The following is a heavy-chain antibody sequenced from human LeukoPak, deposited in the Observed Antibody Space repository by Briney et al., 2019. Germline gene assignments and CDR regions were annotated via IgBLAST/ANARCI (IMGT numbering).Heavy chain of an antibody. D-gene: IGHD6-19*01. CDR1: GYSISSGYY. Sequence: PSETLSLTCTVSGYSISSGYYWGWIRQPPGKGLEWIGSIYHSGSTYYNPSLKSRVTISVDTSKNQFSLKLSSVTAADTAVYYCARAAAAVAGNWFDPWGQGTLVTVSS. CDR2: IYHSGST. CDR3: ARAAAAVAGNWFDP. J-gene: IGHJ5*02. V-gene: IGHV4-38-2*02.